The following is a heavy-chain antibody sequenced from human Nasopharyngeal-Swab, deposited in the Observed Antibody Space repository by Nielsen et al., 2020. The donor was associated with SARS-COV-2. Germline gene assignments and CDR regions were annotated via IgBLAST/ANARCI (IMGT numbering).Heavy chain of an antibody. D-gene: IGHD1-20*01. Sequence: GESLKISCAASGFTFSSYAMSWVRQAPGKGLEWVSAISGSGGSTYYADSVKGRFTISRDNSKTTLYLQMNSLRAEDTAVYYCAKYLNYNWNDEDYFDYWGQGTLVTGSS. J-gene: IGHJ4*02. CDR3: AKYLNYNWNDEDYFDY. V-gene: IGHV3-23*01. CDR2: ISGSGGST. CDR1: GFTFSSYA.